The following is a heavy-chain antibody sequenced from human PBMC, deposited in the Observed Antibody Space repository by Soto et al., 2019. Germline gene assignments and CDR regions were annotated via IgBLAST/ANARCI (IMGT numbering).Heavy chain of an antibody. Sequence: LVESGGRVVQPGGALRLSCTASGVTVSDDSVNWVRQAPGKGLEWISYISSTGDLLLYADSVKGRFTIARDIAKNSLYLQMDSLRDEDSAVYYCATWAIAVGGEGFWGQGTLVTVSS. CDR2: ISSTGDLL. V-gene: IGHV3-48*02. CDR1: GVTVSDDS. D-gene: IGHD2-21*01. CDR3: ATWAIAVGGEGF. J-gene: IGHJ4*02.